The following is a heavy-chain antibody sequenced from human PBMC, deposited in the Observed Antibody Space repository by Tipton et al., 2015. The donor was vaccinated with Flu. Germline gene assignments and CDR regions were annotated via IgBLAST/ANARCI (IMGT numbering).Heavy chain of an antibody. CDR1: GFTFKTYA. J-gene: IGHJ1*01. D-gene: IGHD2/OR15-2a*01. Sequence: SLRLSCVASGFTFKTYAMNWVRQAPGKGLDWVSLISVSARNTHYADSVEGRFTISRDDSKNTLFLQMNSLRVEDTAIYYCAADLDSTALYGDFQRWGQGTLVTVSS. V-gene: IGHV3-23*01. CDR3: AADLDSTALYGDFQR. CDR2: ISVSARNT.